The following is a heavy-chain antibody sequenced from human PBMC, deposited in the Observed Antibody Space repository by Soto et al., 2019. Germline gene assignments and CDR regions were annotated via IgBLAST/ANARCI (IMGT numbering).Heavy chain of an antibody. Sequence: PSETLSLTCAVYGGSFSGYYWSWIRQPPGKGLEWIGEINHSGSTNYNPPLKSRVTISVDTSKNQFSLKLSSVTAADTAVYYCARAEGRGSAPGRIWGQGTTVTVSS. V-gene: IGHV4-34*01. J-gene: IGHJ6*02. CDR2: INHSGST. CDR3: ARAEGRGSAPGRI. D-gene: IGHD3-10*01. CDR1: GGSFSGYY.